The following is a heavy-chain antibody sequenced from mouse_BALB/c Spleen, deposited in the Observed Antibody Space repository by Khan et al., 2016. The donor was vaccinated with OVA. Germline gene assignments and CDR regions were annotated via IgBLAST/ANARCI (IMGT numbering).Heavy chain of an antibody. CDR1: GFTFSSFG. D-gene: IGHD1-2*01. J-gene: IGHJ2*01. Sequence: EVELVESGGGLVQPGGSRKLSCAASGFTFSSFGMHWVRQAPEKGLEWVAYISSGSNTTYYAATLKGRFTISRDNPKNTLFLQMTSLTSEDTAMYYRARDSYGYMGYFDYWGQGTTLTVSS. CDR3: ARDSYGYMGYFDY. CDR2: ISSGSNTT. V-gene: IGHV5-17*02.